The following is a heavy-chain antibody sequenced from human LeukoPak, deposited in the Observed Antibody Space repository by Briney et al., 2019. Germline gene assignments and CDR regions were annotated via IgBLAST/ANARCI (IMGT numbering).Heavy chain of an antibody. D-gene: IGHD2-2*01. CDR1: GYTFTSYG. V-gene: IGHV1-18*01. CDR2: ISAYNGNT. CDR3: ARDPRVVVVVPAAMNWFDP. J-gene: IGHJ5*02. Sequence: ASVKVSCKASGYTFTSYGISWVRQAPGQGLEWMGWISAYNGNTNYAQKLQGRVTMTTDTSTSTAYMELRSLRSNDTAVYYCARDPRVVVVVPAAMNWFDPWGQGTLVTVSS.